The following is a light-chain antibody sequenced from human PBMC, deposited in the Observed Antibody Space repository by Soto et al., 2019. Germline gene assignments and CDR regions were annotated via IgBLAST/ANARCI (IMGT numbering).Light chain of an antibody. CDR3: QQYASYPLT. V-gene: IGKV3-20*01. CDR1: QSVSSSY. CDR2: DAS. Sequence: EIELTQSPGTLSLSPGERATLSCRASQSVSSSYLAWYQQKPGQAPRLLIYDASSRATGIPDRFSGSGSGKDCTLTISRLQPEDFAVYDCQQYASYPLTCGGGTKVELK. J-gene: IGKJ4*01.